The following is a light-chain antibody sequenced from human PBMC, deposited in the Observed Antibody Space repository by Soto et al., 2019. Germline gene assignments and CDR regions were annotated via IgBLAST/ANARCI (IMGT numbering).Light chain of an antibody. V-gene: IGKV1-5*01. J-gene: IGKJ1*01. CDR2: DAS. Sequence: IQMTQSPSTPSSSFGDRVTITCRASQSISCWLAWYQQKPGQTPKLLIYDASTLKSGVPSRFSVSGSGTEFTLTISSLKNDDFATYYCQQYNSYSRTFGQGTKVDIK. CDR3: QQYNSYSRT. CDR1: QSISCW.